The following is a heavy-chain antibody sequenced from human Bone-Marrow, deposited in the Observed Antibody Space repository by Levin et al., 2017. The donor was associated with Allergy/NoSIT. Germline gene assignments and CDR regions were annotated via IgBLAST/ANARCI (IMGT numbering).Heavy chain of an antibody. V-gene: IGHV3-33*01. D-gene: IGHD5-12*01. Sequence: GESLKISCAASGLSFSSYGMHWVRQAPGKGLEWVAVIWTDGSRKYYADSVEGRFAISRDNSKDTLDLQMNSLRAEDTAVYYCARDRWGISGHGGGMDVWGQGTTVTVSS. CDR1: GLSFSSYG. J-gene: IGHJ6*02. CDR2: IWTDGSRK. CDR3: ARDRWGISGHGGGMDV.